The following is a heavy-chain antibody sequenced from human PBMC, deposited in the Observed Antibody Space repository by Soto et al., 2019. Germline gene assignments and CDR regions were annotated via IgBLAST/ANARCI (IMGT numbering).Heavy chain of an antibody. CDR1: AYTVTSYV. V-gene: IGHV1-8*01. CDR2: MHPNSGNA. CDR3: ARGDDVVYYHYDMDF. Sequence: SGKVSCKGSAYTVTSYVINCVRPATEQGLQWMGWMHPNSGNAGYAQKFQGRATMNRNTSISTAYMELSSLTPEDTAAYYGARGDDVVYYHYDMDFVAKGTTVPGSS. J-gene: IGHJ6*03. D-gene: IGHD2-2*01.